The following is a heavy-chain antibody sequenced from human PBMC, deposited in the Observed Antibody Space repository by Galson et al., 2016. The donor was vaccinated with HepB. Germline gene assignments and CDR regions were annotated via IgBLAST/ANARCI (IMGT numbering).Heavy chain of an antibody. CDR1: GFTFSSYA. CDR3: AKGYYDSSGYYEFDY. J-gene: IGHJ4*02. D-gene: IGHD3-22*01. Sequence: SLRLSCAVSGFTFSSYAMSWVRQAPGKGLEWVSTISGSGSSTYYADSVKGRFTVSRDNSTNTLYLQMNSLRAEDTAVYYCAKGYYDSSGYYEFDYWGQGTLVTVSS. V-gene: IGHV3-23*01. CDR2: ISGSGSST.